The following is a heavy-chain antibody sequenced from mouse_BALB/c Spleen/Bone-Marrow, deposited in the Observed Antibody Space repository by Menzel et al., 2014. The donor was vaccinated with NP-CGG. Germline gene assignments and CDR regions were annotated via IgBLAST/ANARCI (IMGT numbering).Heavy chain of an antibody. D-gene: IGHD1-1*01. CDR3: ARALYYYGSSYYTMDY. Sequence: VMLVESGPGLVSPSQRLSIACAVSGFSLTSYGVHWVRQPPGKGLEWLGAIWAGGSTDYNSALMSRLSISKDNSKSQVFLKMNSLQTDDTAMYYCARALYYYGSSYYTMDYWGQGTSVIVSS. CDR2: IWAGGST. CDR1: GFSLTSYG. J-gene: IGHJ4*01. V-gene: IGHV2-9*02.